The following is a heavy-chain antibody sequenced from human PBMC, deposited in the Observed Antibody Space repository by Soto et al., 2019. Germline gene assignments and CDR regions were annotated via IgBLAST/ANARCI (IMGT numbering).Heavy chain of an antibody. Sequence: PVGSLRLSCAASGLTFSTYCMTWVRQAPGKGLEWVANINQDGSLKYYADSAKGRFTISRDNARNSLYLQMNSLRDEDTDVYYCGRNIVVGVAGVAAKTDVFDIGGQGTMVTVS. CDR1: GLTFSTYC. V-gene: IGHV3-7*01. D-gene: IGHD2-15*01. CDR3: GRNIVVGVAGVAAKTDVFDI. J-gene: IGHJ3*02. CDR2: INQDGSLK.